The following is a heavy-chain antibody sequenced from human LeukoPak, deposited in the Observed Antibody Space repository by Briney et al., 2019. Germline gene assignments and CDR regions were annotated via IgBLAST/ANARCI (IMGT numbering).Heavy chain of an antibody. V-gene: IGHV3-23*01. CDR2: ISGSGGST. J-gene: IGHJ5*02. Sequence: GGSLRLSCAASGFTFSSYAMSWVRQAPGKGREWVSAISGSGGSTYYADSVKGRFTISRDNSKNTLYLQMNSLRAEDTAVYYCAKDSLSSGWYGGWFDPWGQGTLVTVSS. CDR3: AKDSLSSGWYGGWFDP. CDR1: GFTFSSYA. D-gene: IGHD6-19*01.